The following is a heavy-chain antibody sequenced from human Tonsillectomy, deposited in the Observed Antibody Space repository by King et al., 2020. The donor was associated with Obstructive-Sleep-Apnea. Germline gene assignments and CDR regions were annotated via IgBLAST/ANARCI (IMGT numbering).Heavy chain of an antibody. D-gene: IGHD5-18*01. CDR2: INHSGST. CDR1: GGSFSGYY. Sequence: VQLHQWGAGLLKPSETPSLTCAVYGGSFSGYYWIWIRQPPGKGREGVGEINHSGSTNYNPSLKSRVTISVDTSQNQFSLKLSSVTAADTAVYYCARGVLGAMAYFDYWGQGTLVTVSS. V-gene: IGHV4-34*01. CDR3: ARGVLGAMAYFDY. J-gene: IGHJ4*02.